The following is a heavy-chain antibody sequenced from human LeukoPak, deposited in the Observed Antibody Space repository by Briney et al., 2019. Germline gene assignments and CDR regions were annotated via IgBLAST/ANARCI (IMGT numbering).Heavy chain of an antibody. J-gene: IGHJ4*02. V-gene: IGHV5-51*01. CDR1: GYSFTSYW. CDR2: IYPGDSDT. CDR3: ARLGNTIFGVAPPAGPFDY. D-gene: IGHD3-3*01. Sequence: GESLKISFKGSGYSFTSYWIGWVRQMPGKGLEWMGIIYPGDSDTRYSPSFQGQVTISADKSISTAYLQWSSLKASDTAMYYCARLGNTIFGVAPPAGPFDYWGQGTLVTVSS.